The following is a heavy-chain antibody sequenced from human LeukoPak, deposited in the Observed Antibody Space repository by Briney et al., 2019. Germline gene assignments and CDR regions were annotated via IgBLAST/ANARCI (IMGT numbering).Heavy chain of an antibody. CDR2: INPSAGST. Sequence: ASVKVSCKASGYTFTRYYMYWVRQAPGQGLECMGIINPSAGSTSYAQKFQGRVTMTRDTSTSTVYMELSSLKSDDTAVYYCARRNSGYQGLDFWGQGTLVTVSS. D-gene: IGHD5-12*01. CDR3: ARRNSGYQGLDF. V-gene: IGHV1-46*01. CDR1: GYTFTRYY. J-gene: IGHJ4*02.